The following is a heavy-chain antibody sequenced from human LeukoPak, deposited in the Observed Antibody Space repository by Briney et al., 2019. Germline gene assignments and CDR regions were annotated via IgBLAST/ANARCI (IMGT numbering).Heavy chain of an antibody. CDR2: ISFDGGNK. CDR3: ARDGIVGSPLFKFDY. D-gene: IGHD1-26*01. CDR1: GFTFNNYA. Sequence: GRSLRLSCAASGFTFNNYAIHWVRQAPGKGLEWVAIISFDGGNKYYADSVKGRFTISRDNSKNTLYLQMNSPRAEDTAVYYCARDGIVGSPLFKFDYWGQGTLVTVSS. V-gene: IGHV3-30-3*01. J-gene: IGHJ4*02.